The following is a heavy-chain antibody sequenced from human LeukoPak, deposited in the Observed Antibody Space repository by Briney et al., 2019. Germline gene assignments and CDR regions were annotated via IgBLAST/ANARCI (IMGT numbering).Heavy chain of an antibody. J-gene: IGHJ5*02. CDR3: ARVTHQLPQPPNWFDP. CDR2: ISSSSSYI. D-gene: IGHD2-2*01. Sequence: GGSLRLSCAASGFTFSSYSMNWVRQAPGKGLEWVSSISSSSSYIYYADSVKGRFTISRDNAKNSLYLQMNSLRAEDTAVYYCARVTHQLPQPPNWFDPWGQGTLVTVSS. V-gene: IGHV3-21*01. CDR1: GFTFSSYS.